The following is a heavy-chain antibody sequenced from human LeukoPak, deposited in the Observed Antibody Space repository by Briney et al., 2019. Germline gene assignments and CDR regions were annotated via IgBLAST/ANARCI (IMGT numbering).Heavy chain of an antibody. CDR2: IGFDSGKT. Sequence: GGPVRLFCGACGVTLWVYSMNGVREAPGKGLEGISYIGFDSGKTKYADSVTGRFTISGDKAKDSLYLQMNSLRGEDTGVHCCTRDDRYAFDSWGQRTLVTSST. CDR3: TRDDRYAFDS. D-gene: IGHD1-1*01. CDR1: GVTLWVYS. V-gene: IGHV3-48*01. J-gene: IGHJ4*02.